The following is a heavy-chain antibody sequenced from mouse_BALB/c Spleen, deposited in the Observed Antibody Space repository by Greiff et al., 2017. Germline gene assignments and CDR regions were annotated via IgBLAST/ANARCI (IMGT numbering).Heavy chain of an antibody. V-gene: IGHV5-4*02. D-gene: IGHD3-3*01. J-gene: IGHJ4*01. CDR2: ISDGGSYT. CDR1: GFTFSDYY. Sequence: EVQVVESGGGLVKPGGSLKLSCAASGFTFSDYYMYWVRQTPEKRLEWVATISDGGSYTYYPDSVKGRFTISRDNAKNNLYLQMSSMKSEDTAMYYCARDEGTSYAMDYWGQGTSVTVSS. CDR3: ARDEGTSYAMDY.